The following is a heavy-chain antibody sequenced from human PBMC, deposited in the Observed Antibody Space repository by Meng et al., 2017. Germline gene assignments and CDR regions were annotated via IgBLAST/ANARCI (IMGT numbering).Heavy chain of an antibody. V-gene: IGHV1-69*13. D-gene: IGHD6-19*01. CDR3: ARVLSGWYSGFDY. J-gene: IGHJ4*02. CDR1: GGTFSSYA. Sequence: SVKVSCKASGGTFSSYAIGWGRQAPGQGLEWRGGIIPMFDTPNYAQKFRGRVTITANESTSTAYMVLTSLRSEDTAVYYCARVLSGWYSGFDYWGQGTLVTVSS. CDR2: IIPMFDTP.